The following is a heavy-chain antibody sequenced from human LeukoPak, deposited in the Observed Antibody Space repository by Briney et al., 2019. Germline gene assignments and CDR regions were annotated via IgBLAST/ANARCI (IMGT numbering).Heavy chain of an antibody. Sequence: GGPLRLSCAASGYSFNDYAMHWVRPAPDKELEWVAAIWYDGSNKYYADSVKGRFTISRDNSKSTLYLQTDSLRAEDTAVYYCAKDNDLWNSHHRGRGLDYWGQGTLVTVSS. CDR1: GYSFNDYA. D-gene: IGHD3-3*01. V-gene: IGHV3-33*06. J-gene: IGHJ4*02. CDR3: AKDNDLWNSHHRGRGLDY. CDR2: IWYDGSNK.